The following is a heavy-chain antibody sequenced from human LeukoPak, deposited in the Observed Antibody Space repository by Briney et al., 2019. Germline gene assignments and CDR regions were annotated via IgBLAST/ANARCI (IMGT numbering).Heavy chain of an antibody. J-gene: IGHJ4*02. CDR1: GYIFTTYW. CDR2: IYPGDSDT. Sequence: GESLKISCKGSGYIFTTYWIGWVRQMPGKGLEWMGIIYPGDSDTRYSPSFQGQVTISADKSINTAYLQWSSLKASDTAMYYCARHVGYTSSSSPMGYWGQGTLVTVSS. V-gene: IGHV5-51*01. D-gene: IGHD6-13*01. CDR3: ARHVGYTSSSSPMGY.